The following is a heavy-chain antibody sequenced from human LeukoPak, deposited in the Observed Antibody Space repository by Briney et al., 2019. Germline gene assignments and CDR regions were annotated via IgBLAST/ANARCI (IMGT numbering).Heavy chain of an antibody. D-gene: IGHD6-13*01. CDR3: VKPSYTGSWYDY. CDR2: ITTNGGTT. J-gene: IGHJ4*02. CDR1: GFPFSAFT. V-gene: IGHV3-64D*09. Sequence: PGGSLRLSCSASGFPFSAFTMHWVRLAAGKTLENVAAITTNGGTTYYADSVKGRNSISRDNSKNILYLQMSSLRPEDTAVYYCVKPSYTGSWYDYWGQGTLVTVSS.